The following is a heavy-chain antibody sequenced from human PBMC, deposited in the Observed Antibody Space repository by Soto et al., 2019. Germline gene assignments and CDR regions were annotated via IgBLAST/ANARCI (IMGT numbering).Heavy chain of an antibody. CDR1: GYSFTSYW. CDR3: ARQGHCSSTSCYATDYYYDTEATEIYTPALLDALPIFPGESLKISCKGSGYSFSNY. D-gene: IGHD2-2*01. J-gene: IGHJ4*01. CDR2: IYPGDSDT. Sequence: PGESLKISCKGSGYSFTSYWIGWVRQMPGKGLEWMGIIYPGDSDTRYSPSFQGQVTISADKSISTAYLQWSSLKASDTAMYYCARQGHCSSTSCYATDYYYDTEATEIYTPALLDALPIFPGESLKISCKGSGYSFSNYW. V-gene: IGHV5-51*01.